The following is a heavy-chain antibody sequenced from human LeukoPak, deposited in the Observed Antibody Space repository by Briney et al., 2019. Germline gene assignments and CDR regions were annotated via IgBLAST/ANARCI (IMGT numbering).Heavy chain of an antibody. Sequence: SETLSLTCTVSGGSISSGAYYWTWIRQHPGKGLEWIGHIDYSGSTYYTPSLKSRVTISVDTSKNQFSLKLSSVTAADAAVYYCARDLGGGDYRMDVWAKGPRSPSP. CDR2: IDYSGST. V-gene: IGHV4-31*03. D-gene: IGHD4-17*01. CDR1: GGSISSGAYY. J-gene: IGHJ6*02. CDR3: ARDLGGGDYRMDV.